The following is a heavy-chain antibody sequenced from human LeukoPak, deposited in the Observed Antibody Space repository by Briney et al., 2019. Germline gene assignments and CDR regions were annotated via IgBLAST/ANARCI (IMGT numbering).Heavy chain of an antibody. V-gene: IGHV4-34*01. CDR3: ARGSSLDY. CDR2: IYHSGDT. J-gene: IGHJ4*02. Sequence: KPSETLSLTCAVYGGSFSGYYWSWIRQPPGMGLEWIGQIYHSGDTKYNGSLKSRVTRSVDTSKNQFSLKLSSVTAADTAVYYCARGSSLDYWGQGTLVTVSS. CDR1: GGSFSGYY.